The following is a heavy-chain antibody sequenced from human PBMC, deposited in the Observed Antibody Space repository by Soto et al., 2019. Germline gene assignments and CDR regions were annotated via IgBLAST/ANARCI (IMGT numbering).Heavy chain of an antibody. J-gene: IGHJ4*01. Sequence: PSETLSLTCSVSGYSIRSGYYWGWVRQAQGKGLEWLGSVYHNGIMFHNPSFQSRVTISVDTSKNQFSLNLRSVTAADTAVYYCADLWFGELALNYWGHGILVTVYS. D-gene: IGHD3-10*01. V-gene: IGHV4-38-2*02. CDR3: ADLWFGELALNY. CDR1: GYSIRSGYY. CDR2: VYHNGIM.